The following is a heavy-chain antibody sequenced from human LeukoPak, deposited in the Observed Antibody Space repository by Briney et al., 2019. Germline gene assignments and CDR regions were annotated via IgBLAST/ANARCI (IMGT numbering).Heavy chain of an antibody. D-gene: IGHD6-6*01. CDR1: GGSINDY. Sequence: PSETLSLTCTVSGGSINDYWSWIRQPPGKGLEWIGFIFYDGTTNYSPSLKSRVTISLDTSKNQFSLNLSSVTAADTAVYYCARGGASSRYFDCWGQGTLVTVSS. CDR3: ARGGASSRYFDC. CDR2: IFYDGTT. V-gene: IGHV4-59*01. J-gene: IGHJ4*02.